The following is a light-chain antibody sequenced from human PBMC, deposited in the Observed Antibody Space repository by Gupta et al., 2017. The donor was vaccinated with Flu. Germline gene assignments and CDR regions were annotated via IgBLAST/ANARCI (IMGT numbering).Light chain of an antibody. CDR2: DAS. J-gene: IGKJ5*01. CDR1: QSVNSY. CDR3: QQRSNWPPIT. Sequence: EIGLTQSPATLSFSPGERATLSCRASQSVNSYLAWYQQKPGRAPRLLIYDASNRATGIPARFSGSGSGTDFTLTISSLEPEDFAVYYCQQRSNWPPITFGQGTRLEIK. V-gene: IGKV3-11*01.